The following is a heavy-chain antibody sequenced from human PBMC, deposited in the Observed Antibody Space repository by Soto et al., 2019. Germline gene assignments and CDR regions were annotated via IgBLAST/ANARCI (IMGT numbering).Heavy chain of an antibody. J-gene: IGHJ6*02. CDR2: IKQDGSEK. Sequence: GGSLRLSCAASGFTFSSYWMSWVRQAPGKGLEWVANIKQDGSEKYYVDSVKGRFTISRDNAKNSLYLQMNSLGAEDTAVYYCARVQDDFWHGGMDVWGQGTTVTVSS. V-gene: IGHV3-7*04. CDR3: ARVQDDFWHGGMDV. CDR1: GFTFSSYW. D-gene: IGHD3-3*01.